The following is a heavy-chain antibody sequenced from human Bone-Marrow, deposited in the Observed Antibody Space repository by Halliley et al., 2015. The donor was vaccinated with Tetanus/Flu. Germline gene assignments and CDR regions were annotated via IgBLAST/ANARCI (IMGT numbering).Heavy chain of an antibody. V-gene: IGHV5-10-1*01. CDR2: IDPSDSET. CDR3: ARHETSPGPSDY. J-gene: IGHJ4*02. Sequence: QLVQSGAEVKRPGESLKISCQGSGYIFTRYWISWVRQMPGRGLEWMGRIDPSDSETKYSPSFQGHVTISTENSMSTAYLQWATLKASDSAMYYCARHETSPGPSDYWGQGPLVTVSS. CDR1: GYIFTRYW.